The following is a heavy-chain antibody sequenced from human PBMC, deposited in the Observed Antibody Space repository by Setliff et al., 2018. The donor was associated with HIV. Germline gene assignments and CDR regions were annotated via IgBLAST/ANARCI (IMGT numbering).Heavy chain of an antibody. CDR3: ARGSFGGSYSSF. CDR2: MNPDSGLT. CDR1: GYTFTNYD. D-gene: IGHD1-26*01. J-gene: IGHJ4*02. Sequence: ASVKVSCKASGYTFTNYDINWVRQVPGQGLEWMGRMNPDSGLTDYAPKFQGRVIMTRNTSITTAYMQVTRLRSDDTAVYYCARGSFGGSYSSFWGQGTLVTVSS. V-gene: IGHV1-8*01.